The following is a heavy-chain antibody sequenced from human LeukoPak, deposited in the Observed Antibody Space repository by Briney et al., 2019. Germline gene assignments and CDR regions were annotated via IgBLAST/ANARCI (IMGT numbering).Heavy chain of an antibody. CDR3: ANRLLGLDY. Sequence: SETLSLTCAVYGGSFSGYYWSWIRQPPGKGLEWVGEINHSGSTNYNPSLKSRVTISVDTSKNQFSLKLSSVTAADTAVYYCANRLLGLDYWGQGTLVTVSS. J-gene: IGHJ4*02. CDR2: INHSGST. D-gene: IGHD2-15*01. CDR1: GGSFSGYY. V-gene: IGHV4-34*01.